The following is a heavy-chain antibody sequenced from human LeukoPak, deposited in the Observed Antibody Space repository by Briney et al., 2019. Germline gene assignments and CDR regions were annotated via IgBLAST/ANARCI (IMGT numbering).Heavy chain of an antibody. V-gene: IGHV4-39*07. CDR1: GGSISSSSYY. D-gene: IGHD6-13*01. Sequence: SETLSLTCTVSGGSISSSSYYWGWIRQPPGKGLEWIGSIYYSGSTYYNPSLKSRVTISVDTSKNQFSLKLTSVTAADTAIYYCARVGSNWYSFDYWGQGTLVTVSS. CDR3: ARVGSNWYSFDY. J-gene: IGHJ4*02. CDR2: IYYSGST.